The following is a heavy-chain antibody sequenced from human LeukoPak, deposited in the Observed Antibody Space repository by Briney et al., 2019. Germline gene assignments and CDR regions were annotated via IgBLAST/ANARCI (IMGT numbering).Heavy chain of an antibody. Sequence: PGGSLRLSCAASGFTFSSYGMHWVRQSPGKGLEWVACIRYDGSNKYYADSVKGRFTISRDNSKNTLYLQMNSLRAEDTAVYYCAKGSRDGYNLDYWGQGTLVTVSS. D-gene: IGHD5-24*01. CDR3: AKGSRDGYNLDY. V-gene: IGHV3-30*02. J-gene: IGHJ4*02. CDR2: IRYDGSNK. CDR1: GFTFSSYG.